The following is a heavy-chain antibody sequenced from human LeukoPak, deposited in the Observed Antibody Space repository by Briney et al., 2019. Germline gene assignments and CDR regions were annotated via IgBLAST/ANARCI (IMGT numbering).Heavy chain of an antibody. J-gene: IGHJ4*02. D-gene: IGHD6-13*01. CDR2: ISYDGRNK. V-gene: IGHV3-30*18. CDR3: AKLITLYSSRSFVDY. CDR1: GFTFSSYG. Sequence: GGSPRLSCAASGFTFSSYGMHWVRQAPGKGLEWVAVISYDGRNKYYADSVKGRFTISRDNSKNTLYLQMNSLRAEDTAVYYCAKLITLYSSRSFVDYWGQGTLATVSS.